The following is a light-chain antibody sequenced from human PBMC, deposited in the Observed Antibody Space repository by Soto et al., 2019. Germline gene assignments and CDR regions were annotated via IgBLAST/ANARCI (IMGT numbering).Light chain of an antibody. J-gene: IGKJ4*01. CDR3: QQYTDWPWGT. V-gene: IGKV3D-15*01. Sequence: DIVMTQSPATLSVSPGERVTLSCRASQSLTRNVAWYQQRPGQAPRVLIYGASARATDIPARFSGSGSGTDYTLTISSLHSDDFAVYYCQQYTDWPWGTFGGGTKVGIK. CDR1: QSLTRN. CDR2: GAS.